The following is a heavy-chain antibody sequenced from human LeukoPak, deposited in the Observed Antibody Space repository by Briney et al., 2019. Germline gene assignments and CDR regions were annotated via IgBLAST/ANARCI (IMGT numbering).Heavy chain of an antibody. CDR3: ARKRYSSSSLPFSY. Sequence: SETLSLTCAVYGGSFSGYYWSWIRQPPGKGLEWIGEINHSGSTNYNPSLTSRVTISVDTSKNQFSLKLSSVTAADTAVYYCARKRYSSSSLPFSYWGQGTLVTVSS. J-gene: IGHJ4*02. V-gene: IGHV4-34*01. CDR2: INHSGST. D-gene: IGHD6-6*01. CDR1: GGSFSGYY.